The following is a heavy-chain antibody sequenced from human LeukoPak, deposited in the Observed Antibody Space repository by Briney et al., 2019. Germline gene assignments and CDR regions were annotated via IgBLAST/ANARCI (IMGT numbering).Heavy chain of an antibody. Sequence: GGSLRLSCAAAGFTLSNYWMHWDRQAPGKGLVWVSRIKNDGSTTTYADFVKGRFTSLRDNAKDALYLQMDRLRVEDTAVYYCARSDWLDSWGQGTLVTVSS. CDR3: ARSDWLDS. CDR2: IKNDGSTT. V-gene: IGHV3-74*03. J-gene: IGHJ5*01. CDR1: GFTLSNYW.